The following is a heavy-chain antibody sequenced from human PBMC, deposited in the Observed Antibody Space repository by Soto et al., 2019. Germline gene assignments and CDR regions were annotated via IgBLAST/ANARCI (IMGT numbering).Heavy chain of an antibody. CDR1: GFTFSSYA. D-gene: IGHD2-8*01. CDR2: ISYDGSNK. CDR3: ARDPVGYCTNGVCYGYYGMDV. J-gene: IGHJ6*02. Sequence: QVQLVESGGGVVQPGRSLRLSCAASGFTFSSYAMHWVRQAPGKGLEWVAVISYDGSNKYYADSVKVRFTISRDNSKNTLYLQMNSLRAEDTAVYYCARDPVGYCTNGVCYGYYGMDVWGQGTTVTVSS. V-gene: IGHV3-30-3*01.